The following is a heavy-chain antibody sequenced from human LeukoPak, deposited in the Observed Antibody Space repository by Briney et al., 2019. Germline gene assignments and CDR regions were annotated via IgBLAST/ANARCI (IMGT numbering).Heavy chain of an antibody. V-gene: IGHV3-21*01. CDR1: GLTFSSYW. CDR3: ATGGNSVSFDY. CDR2: ISSSSSYI. J-gene: IGHJ4*02. D-gene: IGHD4-23*01. Sequence: GGSLRLSCAASGLTFSSYWMTWVRQAPGKGLEWVSSISSSSSYIYYADSVKGRFTISRDNAKNSLYLQMNSLRAEDTAVYYCATGGNSVSFDYWGQGTLVTVSS.